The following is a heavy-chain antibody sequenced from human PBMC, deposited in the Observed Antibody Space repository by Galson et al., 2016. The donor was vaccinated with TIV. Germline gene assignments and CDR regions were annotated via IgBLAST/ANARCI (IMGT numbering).Heavy chain of an antibody. V-gene: IGHV3-33*07. CDR1: GFTFSSYG. D-gene: IGHD2-2*01. J-gene: IGHJ4*02. CDR3: ARVRYCSSTNCWNFLDY. Sequence: SLRLSCAASGFTFSSYGMYWVRQAPGKGLEWVAVIWYDGNNKYYADSVKGRFTISRDNSKNTLYLQMNSLRAEDTAVYYFARVRYCSSTNCWNFLDYWGQGTLVTVSS. CDR2: IWYDGNNK.